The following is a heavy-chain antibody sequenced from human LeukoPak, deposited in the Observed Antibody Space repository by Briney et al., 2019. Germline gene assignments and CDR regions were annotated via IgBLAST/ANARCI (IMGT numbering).Heavy chain of an antibody. CDR1: GSTFDDYG. V-gene: IGHV3-20*04. CDR3: ARDLGGGSYDSSAYSSFYFDF. Sequence: PGGSLRLACAASGSTFDDYGMSSVRHVRGDWLEFVSSIIWDVGSTGYADSVKGRFTLSRDTTQHSLYLQMNSLRVEDTAFYYCARDLGGGSYDSSAYSSFYFDFWGQGTLVTVSS. D-gene: IGHD3-22*01. J-gene: IGHJ4*02. CDR2: IIWDVGST.